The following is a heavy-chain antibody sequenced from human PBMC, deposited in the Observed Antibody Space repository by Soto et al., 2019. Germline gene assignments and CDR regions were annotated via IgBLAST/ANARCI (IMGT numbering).Heavy chain of an antibody. J-gene: IGHJ5*02. Sequence: SVKVSCQASGGSVSTYSISWVRQAPGQGLEWMGGIIPILGTTNYAQKFRGRVSISADESTSTVYMELSSLRFEDTATYYCAGQFIELSGQTSWFDPWGQGTLVTVSS. D-gene: IGHD3-3*01. CDR3: AGQFIELSGQTSWFDP. CDR1: GGSVSTYS. CDR2: IIPILGTT. V-gene: IGHV1-69*13.